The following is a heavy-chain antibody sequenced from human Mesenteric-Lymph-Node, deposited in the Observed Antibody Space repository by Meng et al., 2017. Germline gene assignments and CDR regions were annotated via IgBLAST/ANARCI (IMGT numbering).Heavy chain of an antibody. Sequence: QVQLQESGPGLVKPSQTLSLTCTVSGGSISNADYYWSWIRQPPGKGLEWIGYIYYSGSTYYNPSLKSRVTISMGKSNNQLSLKLNSVTAADTAVYYCATQESRDGHNPYWGQGTLVTVSS. CDR2: IYYSGST. V-gene: IGHV4-30-4*01. CDR3: ATQESRDGHNPY. J-gene: IGHJ4*02. D-gene: IGHD5-24*01. CDR1: GGSISNADYY.